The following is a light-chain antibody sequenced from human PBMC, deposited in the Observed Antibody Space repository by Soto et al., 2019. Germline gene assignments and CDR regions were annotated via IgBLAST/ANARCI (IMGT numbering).Light chain of an antibody. V-gene: IGKV3-20*01. J-gene: IGKJ4*01. CDR3: QQYGDSIT. Sequence: ETFLRQSPSILSLSPGEKASLSCRASQNVRSSSLAWYQQKPGQAPRLLIYAASTRVTGVADRFSGSGSGTDFTLTISRLEAEDFAVYHCQQYGDSITFGGGTKVDIK. CDR1: QNVRSSS. CDR2: AAS.